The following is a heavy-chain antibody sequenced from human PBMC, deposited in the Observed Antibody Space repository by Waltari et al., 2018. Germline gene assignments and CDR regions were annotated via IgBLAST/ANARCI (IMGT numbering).Heavy chain of an antibody. Sequence: VQLVQSGAEVKKPGESLKISCKGSGYTFTSYDINWVRQATGQGLEWMGWMNPNSGNTGYAQKFQGRVTITRNTSISTAYMELSSLRSEDTAVYYCARSYGSGSYSPVGYWGQGTLVTVSS. CDR3: ARSYGSGSYSPVGY. CDR1: GYTFTSYD. CDR2: MNPNSGNT. D-gene: IGHD3-10*01. V-gene: IGHV1-8*03. J-gene: IGHJ4*02.